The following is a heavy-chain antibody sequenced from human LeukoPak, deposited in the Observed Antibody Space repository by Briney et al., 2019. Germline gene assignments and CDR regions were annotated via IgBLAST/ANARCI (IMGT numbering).Heavy chain of an antibody. J-gene: IGHJ4*01. D-gene: IGHD1-7*01. V-gene: IGHV3-11*01. Sequence: GSLRLSCAASGFTFHDYYMSWIRQAPGKGLERVSYISSSATTTYYADSVKGRFTISRDNTKKSLYLQLTSLRAEDTAVYYCARANNWNYPYYFDYWGHGTLVTVSS. CDR3: ARANNWNYPYYFDY. CDR2: ISSSATTT. CDR1: GFTFHDYY.